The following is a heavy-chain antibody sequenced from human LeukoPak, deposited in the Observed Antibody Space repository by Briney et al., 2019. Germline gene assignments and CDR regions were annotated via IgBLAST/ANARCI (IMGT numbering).Heavy chain of an antibody. J-gene: IGHJ4*02. D-gene: IGHD2-15*01. CDR3: ARDAWPYCSGGSCYPSDY. Sequence: GASVKVSCKASGYTFTDYYMHWVRQAPGQGLEWMGWINPNSGGTYYAQKFQGRVTMTRDTSISTAYMELSRLRSDDTAVYYCARDAWPYCSGGSCYPSDYWGQGTLVTVSS. V-gene: IGHV1-2*02. CDR2: INPNSGGT. CDR1: GYTFTDYY.